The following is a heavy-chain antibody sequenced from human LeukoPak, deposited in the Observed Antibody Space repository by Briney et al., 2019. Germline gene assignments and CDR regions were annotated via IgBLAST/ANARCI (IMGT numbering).Heavy chain of an antibody. Sequence: GGSLRLSCAASGFTFSSYGMHWVRQAPGKGLEWVAVISYDGSNKYYADSVKGRFTISRDNSKNTLYLQMNSLRSDDTAMYYCAKDRWRDGSSSFDNWGQGTLVTVSS. J-gene: IGHJ4*02. D-gene: IGHD6-6*01. CDR3: AKDRWRDGSSSFDN. V-gene: IGHV3-30*18. CDR2: ISYDGSNK. CDR1: GFTFSSYG.